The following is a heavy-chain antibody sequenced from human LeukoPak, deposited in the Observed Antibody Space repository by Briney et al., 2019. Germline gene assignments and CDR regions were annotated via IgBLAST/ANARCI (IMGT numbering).Heavy chain of an antibody. CDR1: GFTFDDYA. Sequence: QPGGSLRLSCAASGFTFDDYAMHWVRQAPGKGLEWVSGISWNSGSIGYADSVKGRFTISRDNAKNSLYLQMNSLRAGDMALYYCAKDIATMVRGAVDYWGQGTLVTVSS. D-gene: IGHD3-10*01. CDR3: AKDIATMVRGAVDY. CDR2: ISWNSGSI. V-gene: IGHV3-9*03. J-gene: IGHJ4*02.